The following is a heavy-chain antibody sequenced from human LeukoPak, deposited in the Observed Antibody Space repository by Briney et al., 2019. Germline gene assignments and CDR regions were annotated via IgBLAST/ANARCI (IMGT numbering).Heavy chain of an antibody. CDR3: AREGSSGPLDY. Sequence: PSETLSLTCTVSGVSISSYYWSWIRQPPGKGLEWIGYMYNSGSANYNPSLKSRVTISVDTSKNQFSLKLSSVTAADTAVYYCAREGSSGPLDYWGQGTLVTVSS. CDR1: GVSISSYY. J-gene: IGHJ4*02. V-gene: IGHV4-59*01. D-gene: IGHD6-19*01. CDR2: MYNSGSA.